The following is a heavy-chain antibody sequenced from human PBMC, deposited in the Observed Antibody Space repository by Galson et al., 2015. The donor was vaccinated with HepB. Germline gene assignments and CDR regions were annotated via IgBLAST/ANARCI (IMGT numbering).Heavy chain of an antibody. CDR2: TRNKANSYTT. CDR1: GFTFSDHY. D-gene: IGHD6-6*01. Sequence: SLRLSCAASGFTFSDHYMDWVRQAPGKGLEWVGRTRNKANSYTTEYAASVKGRFTISRDDSKNSLYLQMNSLKTEDTAVYYCARGRSSSRSHYYYYYMDVWGKGTTVTVSS. CDR3: ARGRSSSRSHYYYYYMDV. J-gene: IGHJ6*03. V-gene: IGHV3-72*01.